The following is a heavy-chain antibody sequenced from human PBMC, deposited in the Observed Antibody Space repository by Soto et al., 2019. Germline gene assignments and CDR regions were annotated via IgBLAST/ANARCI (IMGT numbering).Heavy chain of an antibody. CDR2: IYPVDSDT. J-gene: IGHJ6*02. V-gene: IGHV5-51*01. CDR3: ASGRYYYGREV. CDR1: GYSFTSYW. Sequence: VESLKISCKGSGYSFTSYWIGWVRQMPGKGLEWMGIIYPVDSDTRYSPSFQGQVTISAEKYISTAYLQWSSLKASDTAMYYCASGRYYYGREVWGQGTTVIVSS.